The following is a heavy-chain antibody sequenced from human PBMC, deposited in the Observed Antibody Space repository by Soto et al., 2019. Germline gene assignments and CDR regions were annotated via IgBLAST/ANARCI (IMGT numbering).Heavy chain of an antibody. D-gene: IGHD5-18*01. CDR2: IWYDGSNK. CDR1: GFTFSSYG. J-gene: IGHJ4*02. Sequence: GGSLRLSCAASGFTFSSYGMHCVRQAPGKGLEWVAVIWYDGSNKYYADSVNGRFTISRDNSKNTLYLQMNSLRAEDTAVYYCAREGLGYSYGLDHWGQGTPVTVSS. CDR3: AREGLGYSYGLDH. V-gene: IGHV3-33*01.